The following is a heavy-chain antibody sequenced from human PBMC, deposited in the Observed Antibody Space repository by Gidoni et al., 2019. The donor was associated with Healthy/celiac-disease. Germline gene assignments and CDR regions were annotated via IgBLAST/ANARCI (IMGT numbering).Heavy chain of an antibody. CDR3: ASPRIAVAGTDWYFDL. CDR2: IYYSGST. J-gene: IGHJ2*01. D-gene: IGHD6-19*01. Sequence: QLQLQESGPGLVKPSATLPLTCTVSTGSLSRSSYYWRWIRQPPGKGLVWIGRIYYSGSTYYNPSLKSRVTISVDTSKNQFSLKLSSVTAADTAVYYCASPRIAVAGTDWYFDLWGRGTLVTVSS. CDR1: TGSLSRSSYY. V-gene: IGHV4-39*01.